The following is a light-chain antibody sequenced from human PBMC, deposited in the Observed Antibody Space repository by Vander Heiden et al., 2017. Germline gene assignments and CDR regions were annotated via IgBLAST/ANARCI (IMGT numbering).Light chain of an antibody. CDR1: SGHRSYA. Sequence: QLVLTQSPSASASLGASVKLTCPLSSGHRSYAIAWHQQQPEKGPRYLMKLNSDGSHSKGDGIPDRFSGSSSGAGRYLTISSLQSEDESDYYCQTWGNGRVFGGGTKLTVL. J-gene: IGLJ2*01. CDR2: LNSDGSH. CDR3: QTWGNGRV. V-gene: IGLV4-69*01.